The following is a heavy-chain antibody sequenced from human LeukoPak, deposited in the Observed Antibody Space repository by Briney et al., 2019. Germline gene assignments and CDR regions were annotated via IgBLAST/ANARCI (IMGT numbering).Heavy chain of an antibody. D-gene: IGHD3-22*01. J-gene: IGHJ3*02. CDR1: GFTFSNAW. Sequence: PGGSLRLSCAASGFTFSNAWMSWVRQAPGKGLEWVGRIKSKTDGGTTDYAAPVKGRFTISRDDSKNTLYLQMNSLKTEDTAVYYCTTGIGSGYYYVPLDIWGQGTMVTVSS. V-gene: IGHV3-15*01. CDR3: TTGIGSGYYYVPLDI. CDR2: IKSKTDGGTT.